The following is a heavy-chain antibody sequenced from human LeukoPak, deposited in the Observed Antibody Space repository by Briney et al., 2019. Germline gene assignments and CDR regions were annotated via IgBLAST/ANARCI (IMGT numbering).Heavy chain of an antibody. CDR1: GGSFSGYY. J-gene: IGHJ4*02. D-gene: IGHD6-19*01. Sequence: SETLSLTCAVYGGSFSGYYWSWIRQPPGKGLEWIGEINHSGSTNYNPSLKSRVTISVDTSKNQFPLKLSSVTAADTAVYYCARGYSSGWYWGQGTLVTVSS. CDR2: INHSGST. V-gene: IGHV4-34*01. CDR3: ARGYSSGWY.